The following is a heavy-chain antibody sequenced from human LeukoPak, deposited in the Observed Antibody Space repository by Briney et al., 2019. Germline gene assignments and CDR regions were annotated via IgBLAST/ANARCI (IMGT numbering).Heavy chain of an antibody. Sequence: PGGSLRLSCAASGFTFSSFALHWVRQAPGKGLEWVVVISYEDGSNKYYADSVKGRFTISRDNSKHTVYLQMNSLRTEDTAVYYCARESGGNTPYYFDYWGQGTLVTVSS. V-gene: IGHV3-30*04. D-gene: IGHD2-2*02. CDR2: ISYEDGSNK. CDR1: GFTFSSFA. J-gene: IGHJ4*02. CDR3: ARESGGNTPYYFDY.